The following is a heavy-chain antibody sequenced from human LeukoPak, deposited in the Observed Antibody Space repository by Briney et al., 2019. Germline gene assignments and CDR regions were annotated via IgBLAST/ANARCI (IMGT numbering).Heavy chain of an antibody. J-gene: IGHJ5*02. CDR3: ARGGRLLESYRWFDP. Sequence: GGSLRLSCAASGFSFSNYSMNWVRQTPGGVLEWVAAIGGSGAYTNHADSVKGRLTISRDNSKNTLYLQMNNLRVEDTALYYCARGGRLLESYRWFDPWGQGTLVTVSS. D-gene: IGHD3-22*01. CDR1: GFSFSNYS. V-gene: IGHV3-23*01. CDR2: IGGSGAYT.